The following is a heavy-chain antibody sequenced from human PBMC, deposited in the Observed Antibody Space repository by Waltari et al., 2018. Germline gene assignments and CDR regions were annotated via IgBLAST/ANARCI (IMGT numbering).Heavy chain of an antibody. CDR3: VRDHWGPDY. D-gene: IGHD7-27*01. J-gene: IGHJ4*02. CDR2: IHKDGREK. Sequence: EVHLVESGGGLVQPGGSLRLSCAASGFTFTDYWMSWVRQAPGKGPEWVANIHKDGREKNYVDYVKGRFTISGDNAKDSVYLQMNSLRADDTAMYYCVRDHWGPDYWGQGTLVTVSS. V-gene: IGHV3-7*01. CDR1: GFTFTDYW.